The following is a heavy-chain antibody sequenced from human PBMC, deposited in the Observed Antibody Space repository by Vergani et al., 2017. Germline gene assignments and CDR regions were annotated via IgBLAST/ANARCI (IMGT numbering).Heavy chain of an antibody. CDR1: GGPISSGYHC. V-gene: IGHV4-31*11. D-gene: IGHD6-25*01. CDR3: ARVDTQVPATSHFYYMDV. CDR2: IFYSGTT. Sequence: QVQLQESGPGVVKPSQTLSLTCAVPGGPISSGYHCWTWIRQRPGKGLEWIGYIFYSGTTYDNPSLRSRLTRSVDTSQNQFSLKLRSVTTADTAVYYCARVDTQVPATSHFYYMDVWGKGTTVVVSS. J-gene: IGHJ6*03.